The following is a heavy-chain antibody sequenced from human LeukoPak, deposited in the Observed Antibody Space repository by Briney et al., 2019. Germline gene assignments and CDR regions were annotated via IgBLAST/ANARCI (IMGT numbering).Heavy chain of an antibody. CDR3: ARGGGKYQLPY. CDR1: GGSISSSSYY. D-gene: IGHD2-2*02. Sequence: PSETLSLTCTVSGGSISSSSYYWGWIRQPPGKGLEWIGSIYYSGSTYYNPSLKSRVTISVDTSKNQFSLKLSSVTAADTAVYYCARGGGKYQLPYWGQGTLVTVSS. CDR2: IYYSGST. V-gene: IGHV4-39*01. J-gene: IGHJ4*02.